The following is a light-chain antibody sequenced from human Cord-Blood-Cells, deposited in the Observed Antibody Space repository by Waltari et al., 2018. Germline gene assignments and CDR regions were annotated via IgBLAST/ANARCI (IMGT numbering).Light chain of an antibody. J-gene: IGLJ3*02. CDR2: DVN. CDR1: SSDVGGYNH. CDR3: CSYAGSYTWM. Sequence: QSALTQPRSVSGSPGQSVTISCTGTSSDVGGYNHVSWYQQHPGKAPKLMIYDVNKRPSRVPDRLSGSKSDNTASLTISGLQAEDEADYYCCSYAGSYTWMFGGGTKLTVL. V-gene: IGLV2-11*01.